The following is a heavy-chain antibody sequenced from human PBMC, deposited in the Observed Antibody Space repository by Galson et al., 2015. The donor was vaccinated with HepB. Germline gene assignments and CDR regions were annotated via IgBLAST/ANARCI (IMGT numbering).Heavy chain of an antibody. V-gene: IGHV4-59*01. J-gene: IGHJ3*02. CDR3: ARDRTGYADAYDI. Sequence: ETLSLTCTVSGGSISSYYWSWIRQPPGKGLEWIGYIYYSGSTNYNPSLKSRVTISVDTSKNQFSLTLTSVTAADTAVYYCARDRTGYADAYDIWGQGTVVTVSS. CDR1: GGSISSYY. CDR2: IYYSGST. D-gene: IGHD5-12*01.